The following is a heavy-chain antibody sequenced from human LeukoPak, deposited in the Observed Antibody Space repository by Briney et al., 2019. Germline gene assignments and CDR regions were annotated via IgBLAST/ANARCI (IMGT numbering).Heavy chain of an antibody. CDR3: ARVIVVVPAAIQEYYFDY. CDR2: IIPIFGTA. Sequence: SVKVSCKASGGAFSSYAISWVRHAPGQGLEWMGGIIPIFGTANYAQKFQDRVTITADESTSTAYMELSSLRSEDTAVYYCARVIVVVPAAIQEYYFDYWGQGTLVTVSS. V-gene: IGHV1-69*13. D-gene: IGHD2-2*01. J-gene: IGHJ4*02. CDR1: GGAFSSYA.